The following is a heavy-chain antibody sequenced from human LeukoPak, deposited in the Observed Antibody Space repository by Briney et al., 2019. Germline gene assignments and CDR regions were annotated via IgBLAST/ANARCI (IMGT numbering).Heavy chain of an antibody. CDR2: IYPGDSDT. D-gene: IGHD4-23*01. V-gene: IGHV5-51*01. CDR1: GYSFTTYW. Sequence: GESLKISCKGSGYSFTTYWIGWVRQMPGKGLEWMGIIYPGDSDTKYSPSFQGQVTISADKSISTAYLQWSSLKASDTAMYYCARPYGGNTDAFDIWGQGTMVTVSS. CDR3: ARPYGGNTDAFDI. J-gene: IGHJ3*02.